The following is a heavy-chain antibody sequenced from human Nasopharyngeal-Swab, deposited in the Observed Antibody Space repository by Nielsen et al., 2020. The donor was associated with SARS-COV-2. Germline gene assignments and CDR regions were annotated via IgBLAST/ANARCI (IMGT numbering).Heavy chain of an antibody. Sequence: SETLSLTCAVYGGSFSGYYWSWIRQPPGKGLEWIGQINHSGGTNYNPSLKSRVTISVDTSKSQFSLRLNSVTAADTAVYYCAREPFCYDSSAQIRSRYFFDYWGQGTLVTVSS. CDR1: GGSFSGYY. J-gene: IGHJ4*02. CDR3: AREPFCYDSSAQIRSRYFFDY. CDR2: INHSGGT. D-gene: IGHD3-22*01. V-gene: IGHV4-34*01.